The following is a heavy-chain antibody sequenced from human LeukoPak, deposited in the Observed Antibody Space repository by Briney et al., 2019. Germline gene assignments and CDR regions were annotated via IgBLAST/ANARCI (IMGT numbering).Heavy chain of an antibody. J-gene: IGHJ4*02. CDR3: ARGEYGSGSYHIDY. D-gene: IGHD3-10*01. CDR1: GFNFSSYS. CDR2: ISSSSSYI. Sequence: PGGSLRLSCAASGFNFSSYSMNWVRQSPGKGLEWVSFISSSSSYIYYADSVKGRFTISRDNAKNSLYPQMNSLRAEDTAVYYCARGEYGSGSYHIDYWGQGTLVTVSS. V-gene: IGHV3-21*01.